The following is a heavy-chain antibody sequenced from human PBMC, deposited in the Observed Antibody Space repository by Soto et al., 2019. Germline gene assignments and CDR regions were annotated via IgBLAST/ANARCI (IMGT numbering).Heavy chain of an antibody. V-gene: IGHV3-23*01. CDR3: AKAKAPAIVAVIHPPWYYGMDV. CDR2: ISSSGGST. CDR1: GFTFSSYS. Sequence: GGSLRLSCAASGFTFSSYSMNWVRQAPGKGLEWVSYISSSGGSTYYADSVKGRFTISRDDSKNTLYLQMNSLRAEDTAVYYCAKAKAPAIVAVIHPPWYYGMDVWGQGTTVTVSS. J-gene: IGHJ6*02. D-gene: IGHD3-22*01.